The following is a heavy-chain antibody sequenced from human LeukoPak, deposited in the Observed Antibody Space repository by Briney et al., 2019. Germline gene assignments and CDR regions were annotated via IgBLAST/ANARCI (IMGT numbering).Heavy chain of an antibody. CDR3: ARVAPDNWFDP. V-gene: IGHV4-31*03. CDR2: IYYSGST. CDR1: GGSISSGGYY. J-gene: IGHJ5*02. D-gene: IGHD5-12*01. Sequence: SQTLSRTCTVSGGSISSGGYYWSWIRQHPGKGLEWIGYIYYSGSTYYNPSLKSRVTISVDTSKNQFSLKLNSVTAADTAVYYCARVAPDNWFDPWGQGTLVTVSS.